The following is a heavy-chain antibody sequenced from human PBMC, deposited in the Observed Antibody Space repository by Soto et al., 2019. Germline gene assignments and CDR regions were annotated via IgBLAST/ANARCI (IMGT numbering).Heavy chain of an antibody. CDR3: ASGAPSQDAFDI. J-gene: IGHJ3*02. CDR1: GDSVCSNSAA. CDR2: TYYRSKWYN. D-gene: IGHD1-26*01. Sequence: SQTLSLTCAISGDSVCSNSAAWNWIRQSPSRGLEWLGRTYYRSKWYNDYAVSVKSRITINPDTSKNQFSLQLNSVTPEDTAVYYCASGAPSQDAFDIWGKGTMVTVSS. V-gene: IGHV6-1*01.